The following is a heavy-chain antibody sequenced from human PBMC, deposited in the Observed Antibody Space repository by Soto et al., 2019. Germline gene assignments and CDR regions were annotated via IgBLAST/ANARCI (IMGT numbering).Heavy chain of an antibody. CDR3: GRGFTILAVAPG. D-gene: IGHD3-3*01. J-gene: IGHJ4*02. CDR1: GYTFTRYD. V-gene: IGHV1-8*01. Sequence: GASVKVSCKASGYTFTRYDINWVRQATGQGLEWMGWMNPNSGNTGYAQKFQGRVTMTRNTSISTAYMELTSLSFEDRAVYYGGRGFTILAVAPGWGQEPLVPVSP. CDR2: MNPNSGNT.